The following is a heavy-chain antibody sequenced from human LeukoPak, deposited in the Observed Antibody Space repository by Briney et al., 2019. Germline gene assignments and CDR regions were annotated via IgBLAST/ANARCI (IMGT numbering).Heavy chain of an antibody. CDR3: ARETIVVVTNWFDP. CDR1: GGSFSDYY. D-gene: IGHD2-21*02. CDR2: INHSGST. J-gene: IGHJ5*02. Sequence: SETLSLTCAVYGGSFSDYYWSWIRQPPGKGLEWIGEINHSGSTNYNPSLESRVSISVDTSKNQFSLKLSSVTAADTAVYYCARETIVVVTNWFDPWGQGTLVTGSS. V-gene: IGHV4-34*01.